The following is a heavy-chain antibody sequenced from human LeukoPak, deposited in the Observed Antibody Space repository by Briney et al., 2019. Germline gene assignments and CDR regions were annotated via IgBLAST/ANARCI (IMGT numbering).Heavy chain of an antibody. CDR1: GFTFSDYY. V-gene: IGHV3-11*04. Sequence: PGGSLRLSCAASGFTFSDYYMSWIRQAPGKGLEWVSYIGSSGSTISYADSVKGRFTISRDNAKNSLYLQMNSLRAEDTAVYYCARDLIVGTTYFDYWGQGTLVTVSS. CDR2: IGSSGSTI. CDR3: ARDLIVGTTYFDY. J-gene: IGHJ4*02. D-gene: IGHD1-26*01.